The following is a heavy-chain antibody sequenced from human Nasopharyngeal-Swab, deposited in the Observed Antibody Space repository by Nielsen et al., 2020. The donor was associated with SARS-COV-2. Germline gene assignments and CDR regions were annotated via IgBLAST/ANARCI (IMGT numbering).Heavy chain of an antibody. CDR3: AKYLGSGSYQAFCDY. Sequence: GRSLRLSFAPSGFTFSISAISWVRQAPGMGLEGVSVIGAAGNTIYADSVKGRFTISRDNSKNTVYLQMNSLRAEDTAVYYCAKYLGSGSYQAFCDYWGHGTLVTVSS. V-gene: IGHV3-23*01. J-gene: IGHJ4*01. D-gene: IGHD1-26*01. CDR1: GFTFSISA. CDR2: IGAAGNT.